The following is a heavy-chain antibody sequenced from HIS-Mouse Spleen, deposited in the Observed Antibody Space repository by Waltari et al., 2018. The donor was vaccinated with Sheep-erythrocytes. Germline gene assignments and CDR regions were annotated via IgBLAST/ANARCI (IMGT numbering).Heavy chain of an antibody. J-gene: IGHJ3*02. CDR3: ARDTSSDSSGWHDAFDI. Sequence: QVQLVQSGAEVKKPGSSVKVSCKASGGTFSSYAISWVRQAPGQGLECMGGMIPIFGTANYAQKCQGRVTITADESTSTAYMELSSLRSEDTAVYYCARDTSSDSSGWHDAFDIWGQGTMVTVSS. V-gene: IGHV1-69*01. CDR2: MIPIFGTA. CDR1: GGTFSSYA. D-gene: IGHD6-19*01.